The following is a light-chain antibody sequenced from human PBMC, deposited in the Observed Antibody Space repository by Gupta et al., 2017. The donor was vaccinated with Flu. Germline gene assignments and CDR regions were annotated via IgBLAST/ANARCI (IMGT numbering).Light chain of an antibody. CDR1: QSVSSN. Sequence: EIVTTQSPATLSVSPGERATLSCRASQSVSSNLAWYQQKPGHAPRLLIYGASTRATGIPARFSGSGSGTEYTLTISSLQSEDVAVYYCQQYNNWSKTFGQGTKVEIK. V-gene: IGKV3-15*01. CDR3: QQYNNWSKT. CDR2: GAS. J-gene: IGKJ1*01.